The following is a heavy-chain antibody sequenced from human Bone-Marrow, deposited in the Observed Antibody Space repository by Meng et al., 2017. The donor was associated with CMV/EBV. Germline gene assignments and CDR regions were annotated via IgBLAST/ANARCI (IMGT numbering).Heavy chain of an antibody. CDR3: ARTMIEV. Sequence: GESLKISCAASGFTFDDFGMNWVRQAPGKGMEWVSYISSSSSTIYYADPVKGRFSISRDSAKNTLYVQMNSLRAEDTAVYYCARTMIEVWGQGTLVTVSS. D-gene: IGHD3-22*01. CDR2: ISSSSSTI. CDR1: GFTFDDFG. V-gene: IGHV3-48*01. J-gene: IGHJ4*02.